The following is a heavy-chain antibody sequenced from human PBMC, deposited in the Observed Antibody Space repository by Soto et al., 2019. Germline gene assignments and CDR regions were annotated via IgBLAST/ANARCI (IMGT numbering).Heavy chain of an antibody. J-gene: IGHJ6*02. V-gene: IGHV4-59*01. CDR1: GGSISNFY. D-gene: IGHD6-25*01. CDR2: IYYTGST. CDR3: ARERIAAV. Sequence: ETLSLTCTVSGGSISNFYWSWIRQSPGKGLEWIGYIYYTGSTNYNPSLKSRVTISVDSSKNQFSLKLSSVTAADTAVYYCARERIAAVWGQGTTVTVSS.